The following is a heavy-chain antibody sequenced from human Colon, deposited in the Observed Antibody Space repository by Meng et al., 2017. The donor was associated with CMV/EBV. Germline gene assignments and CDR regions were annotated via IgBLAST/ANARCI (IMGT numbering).Heavy chain of an antibody. V-gene: IGHV3-74*01. J-gene: IGHJ4*02. D-gene: IGHD2-21*02. Sequence: GGSLRLSCAASGFPFSAYWMHWFRQAPGKGLLWVSQINHDGTHTVYADSVKGRFSITSDNAKNTLYLQMDSLRDEDTAVYYCARVWCTTDCYWDGRTDYWGQGTLVTVSS. CDR2: INHDGTHT. CDR3: ARVWCTTDCYWDGRTDY. CDR1: GFPFSAYW.